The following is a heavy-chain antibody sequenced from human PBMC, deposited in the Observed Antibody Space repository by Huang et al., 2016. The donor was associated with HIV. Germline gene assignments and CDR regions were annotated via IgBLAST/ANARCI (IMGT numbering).Heavy chain of an antibody. D-gene: IGHD3-22*01. V-gene: IGHV3-74*01. J-gene: IGHJ4*02. CDR1: GFTFSSYW. Sequence: EVQLVESGGGLVQPGGSLRLSCAASGFTFSSYWMHWGRQAPGKGLVGVSRSNSDGSSSGYADSVKGRFTISRDNAKNTLYLQMNSLRAEDTAVYYCVRDPRIQSWLNYFDYWGQGTLVSVSS. CDR2: SNSDGSSS. CDR3: VRDPRIQSWLNYFDY.